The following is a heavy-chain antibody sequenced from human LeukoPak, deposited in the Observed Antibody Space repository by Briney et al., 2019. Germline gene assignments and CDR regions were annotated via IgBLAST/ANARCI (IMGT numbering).Heavy chain of an antibody. CDR2: INPNSGGT. J-gene: IGHJ5*02. D-gene: IGHD3-3*01. CDR3: ARARFTIFGVVDP. CDR1: GYTFTGYY. Sequence: ASVKVSCKASGYTFTGYYMHWVRQAPGQGLEWMGWINPNSGGTNYAQKFQGRVTMTRDSSISTAYMELSRLRSDDTAVYYCARARFTIFGVVDPWGQGTLVTVSS. V-gene: IGHV1-2*02.